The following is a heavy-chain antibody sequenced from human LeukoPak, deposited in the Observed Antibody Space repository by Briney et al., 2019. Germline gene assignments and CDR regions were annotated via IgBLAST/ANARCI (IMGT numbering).Heavy chain of an antibody. D-gene: IGHD3-22*01. Sequence: PSETLSLTCTVSGDSVSSYYWSWIRQPPGKGLEWIAYIYYTGNINYNPSLKSRVTISVDTSKNQFSLNLTSVTAADTAVYYCARLQRSITMIVVLKGWYYFDYWGQGTLVTVSS. J-gene: IGHJ4*02. CDR2: IYYTGNI. CDR1: GDSVSSYY. V-gene: IGHV4-59*02. CDR3: ARLQRSITMIVVLKGWYYFDY.